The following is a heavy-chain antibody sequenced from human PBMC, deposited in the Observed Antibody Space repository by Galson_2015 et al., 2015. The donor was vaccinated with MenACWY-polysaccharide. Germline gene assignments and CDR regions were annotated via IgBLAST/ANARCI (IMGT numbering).Heavy chain of an antibody. V-gene: IGHV5-51*01. CDR1: GYSFINYW. D-gene: IGHD4-17*01. CDR3: ARGYPQGIDYGDYFVF. CDR2: IYPGDFDT. Sequence: QSGAEVKKPGESLNISCKVSGYSFINYWIVWVRQMPGKGLEWMGIIYPGDFDTRYSPSFQGQVTISADKSISTAYLQWNSLKASDSAIFYCARGYPQGIDYGDYFVFGGQGTLLTVSS. J-gene: IGHJ4*02.